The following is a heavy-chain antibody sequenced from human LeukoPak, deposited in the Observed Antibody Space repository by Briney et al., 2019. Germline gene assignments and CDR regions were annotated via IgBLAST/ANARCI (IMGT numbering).Heavy chain of an antibody. Sequence: GASVKVSCKASGYPFIGNYIHWVRQAPGQGLEWMGWISTYHGNTNYAQKLQGRVTMTTDTSTSTAYMELRSLRADDTAVYYCASYGDYVGNWFDPWGQGTLVTVSS. CDR1: GYPFIGNY. D-gene: IGHD4-17*01. CDR3: ASYGDYVGNWFDP. J-gene: IGHJ5*02. CDR2: ISTYHGNT. V-gene: IGHV1-18*04.